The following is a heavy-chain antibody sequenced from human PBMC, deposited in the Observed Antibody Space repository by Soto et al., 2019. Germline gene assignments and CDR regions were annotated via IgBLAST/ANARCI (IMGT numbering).Heavy chain of an antibody. V-gene: IGHV4-39*01. Sequence: QLQLQESGPGLVKPSETLSLTCTLSGGSISSSIYYWGWIRQPPGKGLEWIGSIYYGGSTYYNPSLKSRVTISVDTSKNQFSLKLSSVTAADTAVYYCARLPYCGGGSCSNPSVFYFDYWGQGTLVTVSS. CDR2: IYYGGST. D-gene: IGHD2-15*01. CDR3: ARLPYCGGGSCSNPSVFYFDY. CDR1: GGSISSSIYY. J-gene: IGHJ4*02.